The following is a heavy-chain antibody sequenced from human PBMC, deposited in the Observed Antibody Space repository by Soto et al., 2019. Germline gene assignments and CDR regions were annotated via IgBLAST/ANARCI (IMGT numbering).Heavy chain of an antibody. V-gene: IGHV3-9*01. CDR2: ISWNSGSI. D-gene: IGHD3-16*01. J-gene: IGHJ4*02. CDR1: GFTFDGYA. Sequence: GGSLRLSCAASGFTFDGYAMHWVRQAPGKGLEWVSGISWNSGSIGYADSVKGRFTISRDNAKNTVNLQMNSLRAEDTAVYYCARDPWAADYWGQGTLVTVSS. CDR3: ARDPWAADY.